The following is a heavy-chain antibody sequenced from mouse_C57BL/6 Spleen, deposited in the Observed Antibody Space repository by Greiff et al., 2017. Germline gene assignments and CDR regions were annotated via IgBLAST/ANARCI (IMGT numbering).Heavy chain of an antibody. J-gene: IGHJ2*01. CDR2: INPNNGGT. CDR1: GYTFTDYN. CDR3: ARGGYYDYDGYYFDY. Sequence: EVQLQQSGPELVKPGASVQIPCKASGYTFTDYNMDWVKQSPGKGLEWIGDINPNNGGTIYNQKFKGKATLTVDKSSSTAYMELRSLTSEDTAVNYGARGGYYDYDGYYFDYWGQGTTLTVSS. V-gene: IGHV1-18*01. D-gene: IGHD2-4*01.